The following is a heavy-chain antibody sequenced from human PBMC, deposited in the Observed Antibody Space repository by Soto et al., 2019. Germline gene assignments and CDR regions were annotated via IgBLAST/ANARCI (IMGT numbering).Heavy chain of an antibody. CDR2: IYYSGST. Sequence: SETLSLTCTFSGVSISSSSYYWGWIRQPPGKGLEWIGSIYYSGSTYYNPSLKSRVTISVDTSKNQFSLKLSSVTAADTAVYYCARAQGYCISTSCYGGYYFDYWGQGTLVTVS. J-gene: IGHJ4*02. CDR1: GVSISSSSYY. D-gene: IGHD2-2*01. CDR3: ARAQGYCISTSCYGGYYFDY. V-gene: IGHV4-39*01.